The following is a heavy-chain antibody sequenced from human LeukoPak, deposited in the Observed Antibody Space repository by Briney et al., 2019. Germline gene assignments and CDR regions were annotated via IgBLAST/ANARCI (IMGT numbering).Heavy chain of an antibody. Sequence: SETLSLTCTVSGGSISSSSYYWGWIRQPPGKGLECIGSIYYSGSTYYNPSLKSRVTISVDTSKNQFSLELSSVTAADTAVYYCARDLSPYYYDSSGYLNYWGQGTLVTVSS. D-gene: IGHD3-22*01. CDR3: ARDLSPYYYDSSGYLNY. J-gene: IGHJ4*02. V-gene: IGHV4-39*02. CDR1: GGSISSSSYY. CDR2: IYYSGST.